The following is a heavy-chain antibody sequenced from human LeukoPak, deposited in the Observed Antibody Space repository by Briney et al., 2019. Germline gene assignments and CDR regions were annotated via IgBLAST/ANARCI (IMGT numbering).Heavy chain of an antibody. D-gene: IGHD6-13*01. Sequence: GASVKVSCKASGYTFSNYGISWVRQAPGQGLEWMGWISAYNDNTNYAQKLQGRITMTTDTSTSTAYMELRNLRSDDTAVYYCAREPHSSSWVFDNWGQGTLVTVSS. CDR2: ISAYNDNT. V-gene: IGHV1-18*01. J-gene: IGHJ4*02. CDR1: GYTFSNYG. CDR3: AREPHSSSWVFDN.